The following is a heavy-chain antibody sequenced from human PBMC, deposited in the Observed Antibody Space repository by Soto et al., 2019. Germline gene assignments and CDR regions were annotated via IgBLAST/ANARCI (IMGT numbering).Heavy chain of an antibody. CDR1: GFTFSGSA. V-gene: IGHV3-73*01. D-gene: IGHD4-17*01. CDR2: IRSKANSYAT. CDR3: ARAAPDDYGEPYYFDY. J-gene: IGHJ4*02. Sequence: GGSLRLSCAASGFTFSGSAMHWVRQASGKGLEWVGRIRSKANSYATAYAASVKGRFTISRDDSKNTAYLQMNSLKTEDTAVYYCARAAPDDYGEPYYFDYWGQGTLVTVSS.